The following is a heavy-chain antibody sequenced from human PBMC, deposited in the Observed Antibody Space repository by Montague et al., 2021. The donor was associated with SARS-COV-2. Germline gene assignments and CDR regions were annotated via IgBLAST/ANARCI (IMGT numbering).Heavy chain of an antibody. CDR3: ARTTWLRGYFDL. V-gene: IGHV4-39*02. CDR2: ISYSGST. Sequence: SETLSLTCTVSGGSIRSSSYYWGWIRQPPGKGLVCIGSISYSGSTYSYLSIKSRITISVATYKNHFSLKLGSVTDADTAVYYCARTTWLRGYFDLWGRGTLVTVSS. CDR1: GGSIRSSSYY. J-gene: IGHJ2*01. D-gene: IGHD5-12*01.